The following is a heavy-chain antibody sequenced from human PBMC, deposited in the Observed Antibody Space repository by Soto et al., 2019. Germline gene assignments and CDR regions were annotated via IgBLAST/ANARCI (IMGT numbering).Heavy chain of an antibody. CDR3: ARTRPTHYDSSHYGMEV. J-gene: IGHJ6*02. D-gene: IGHD3-22*01. CDR1: GYTFTSYG. Sequence: ASVKVSCKASGYTFTSYGISWVRQAPGQVLEWMGWISAYNGNTNYAQKLQGRVTMTTETSTSTAYMELRSLRSDDTAVYYCARTRPTHYDSSHYGMEVGGQGTTVTVSS. CDR2: ISAYNGNT. V-gene: IGHV1-18*01.